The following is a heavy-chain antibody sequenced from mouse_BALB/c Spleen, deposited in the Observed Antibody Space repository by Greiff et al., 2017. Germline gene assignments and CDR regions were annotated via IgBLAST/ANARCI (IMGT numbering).Heavy chain of an antibody. CDR3: ARPGNYGSSPYAMDY. CDR2: IWAGGST. CDR1: GFSLTSYG. J-gene: IGHJ4*01. D-gene: IGHD1-1*01. Sequence: QVHVKQSGPGLVAPSQSLSITCTVSGFSLTSYGVHWVRQPPGKGLEWLGVIWAGGSTNYNSALMSRLSISKDNSKSQVFLKMNSLQTDDTAMYYCARPGNYGSSPYAMDYWGQGTSVTVSS. V-gene: IGHV2-9*02.